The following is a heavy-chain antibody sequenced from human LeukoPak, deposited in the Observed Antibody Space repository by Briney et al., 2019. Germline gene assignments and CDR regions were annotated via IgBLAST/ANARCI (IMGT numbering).Heavy chain of an antibody. D-gene: IGHD5-24*01. J-gene: IGHJ1*01. Sequence: SETLSLTCTVSGGSISSSSYYWGWIRQPPGKGLEWIGSIYYSGSTYYNPSLKSRVTISLDTSKNQFSLKLSSVTAADTAVYYCARHLPMALEYFHHWGQGTLVTVSS. V-gene: IGHV4-39*01. CDR1: GGSISSSSYY. CDR3: ARHLPMALEYFHH. CDR2: IYYSGST.